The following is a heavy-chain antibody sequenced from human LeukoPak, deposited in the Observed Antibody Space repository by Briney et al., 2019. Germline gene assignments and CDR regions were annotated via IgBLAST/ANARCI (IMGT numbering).Heavy chain of an antibody. D-gene: IGHD3-22*01. J-gene: IGHJ4*02. V-gene: IGHV3-23*01. CDR1: GFTFSSYA. CDR3: ARETHYYDSSGPF. Sequence: PGGSLRLSCAASGFTFSSYAMSWVRQAPGKGLEWVSAISGSGGSTYYADSVKGRFTISRDNSKYTLYLQMNSLRAEDTAVYYCARETHYYDSSGPFWGQGTLVTVSS. CDR2: ISGSGGST.